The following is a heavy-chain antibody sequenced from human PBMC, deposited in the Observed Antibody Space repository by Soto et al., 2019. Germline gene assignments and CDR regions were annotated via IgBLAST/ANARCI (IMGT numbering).Heavy chain of an antibody. Sequence: SATQSLTCTLCGHCCKCGEYYSGSIRQPPGKTLESIAYTDYSGSTYYNPSLKSRVTISVDTSKNQFSLKLSSVTAADTAVYYCARGGSYYDFWSGYYTQDYYGMDVWGQGTTVT. CDR3: ARGGSYYDFWSGYYTQDYYGMDV. CDR1: GHCCKCGEYY. CDR2: TDYSGST. D-gene: IGHD3-3*01. J-gene: IGHJ6*02. V-gene: IGHV4-30-4*01.